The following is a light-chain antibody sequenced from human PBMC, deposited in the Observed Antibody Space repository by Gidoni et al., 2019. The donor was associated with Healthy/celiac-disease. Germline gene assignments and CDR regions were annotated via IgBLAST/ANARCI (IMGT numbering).Light chain of an antibody. CDR2: AAS. Sequence: IQMTQSPSSLSASVGDRVTITCRASQSISSYLNWYQQKPGKAPKLLIYAASSLQSGVPSRFSGSGSGTDFTLTISSLQPEDFATYYCQQSYSTPCTFGPXTKVDIK. J-gene: IGKJ3*01. V-gene: IGKV1-39*01. CDR1: QSISSY. CDR3: QQSYSTPCT.